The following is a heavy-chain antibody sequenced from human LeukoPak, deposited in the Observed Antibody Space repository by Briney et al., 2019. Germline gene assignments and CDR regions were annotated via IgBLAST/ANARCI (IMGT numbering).Heavy chain of an antibody. CDR2: ISGSGDII. D-gene: IGHD1-7*01. CDR1: GFRFNTYW. CDR3: ARERTTIVSGTTIGAY. V-gene: IGHV3-48*04. Sequence: GGSLRLSCAASGFRFNTYWMSWVRQAPGKGLEWISYISGSGDIIYYADSVKGRLTISRDNAKNLVFLQMNSLRADDTAVYYCARERTTIVSGTTIGAYWGQGTLVTVSS. J-gene: IGHJ4*02.